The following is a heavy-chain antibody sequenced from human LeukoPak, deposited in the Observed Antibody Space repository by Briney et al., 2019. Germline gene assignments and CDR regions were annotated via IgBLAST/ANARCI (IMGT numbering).Heavy chain of an antibody. CDR1: GGSFSGYY. Sequence: SETLSLTCAVYGGSFSGYYWSWIRQPPGKGLEWIGEINHSGSTNYNPSLKSRVTMSVDTSKNQLSLKLSSVTAADTAVYYCARGGVVVVPAAMRHFDYWGQRTLVTVSS. J-gene: IGHJ4*02. CDR3: ARGGVVVVPAAMRHFDY. V-gene: IGHV4-34*01. CDR2: INHSGST. D-gene: IGHD2-2*01.